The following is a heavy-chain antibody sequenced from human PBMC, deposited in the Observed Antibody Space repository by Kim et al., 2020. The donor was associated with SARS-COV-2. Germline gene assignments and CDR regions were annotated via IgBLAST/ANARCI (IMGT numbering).Heavy chain of an antibody. D-gene: IGHD6-19*01. Sequence: SETLSLTCTVSGGSISSSSYYWGWIRQPPGKGLEWIGSIYYSGSTYYNPSLKSRVTISVDTSKNQFSLKLSSVTAADTAVYYCARHSYSSGAGAFDIWGQGTMVTVSS. CDR3: ARHSYSSGAGAFDI. CDR1: GGSISSSSYY. V-gene: IGHV4-39*01. CDR2: IYYSGST. J-gene: IGHJ3*02.